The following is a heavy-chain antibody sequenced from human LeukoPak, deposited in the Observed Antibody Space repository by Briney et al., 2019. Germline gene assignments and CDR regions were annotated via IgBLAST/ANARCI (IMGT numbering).Heavy chain of an antibody. CDR3: ARDSSSPRVKYFQH. CDR2: IYTSGST. V-gene: IGHV4-61*02. J-gene: IGHJ1*01. Sequence: SETLSLTCTVSGGSISSGSYYWSWIRQPAGKGLEWIGRIYTSGSTNYNPSLKSRVTISVDTSKNRFSLKLNSVTAADTAVYYCARDSSSPRVKYFQHWGQGTLITVSS. CDR1: GGSISSGSYY. D-gene: IGHD6-6*01.